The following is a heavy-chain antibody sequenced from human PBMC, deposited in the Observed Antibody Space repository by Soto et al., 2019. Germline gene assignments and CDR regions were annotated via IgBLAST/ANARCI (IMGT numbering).Heavy chain of an antibody. CDR2: IYYSGST. J-gene: IGHJ6*02. Sequence: SETLSLTCTVSGGSVRSRSHYWSWIRQPPGKGLEWMGYIYYSGSTNYNSSLKSRVTISVDTSKNQFSLNLTSVTAADTAVYYCARDIRRRTYYSDSTAYSLNLFFYPMDVWGQGTTVTVSS. V-gene: IGHV4-61*01. D-gene: IGHD3-22*01. CDR1: GGSVRSRSHY. CDR3: ARDIRRRTYYSDSTAYSLNLFFYPMDV.